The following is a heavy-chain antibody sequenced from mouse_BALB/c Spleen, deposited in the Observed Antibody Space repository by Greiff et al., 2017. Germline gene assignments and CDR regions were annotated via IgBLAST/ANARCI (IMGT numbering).Heavy chain of an antibody. V-gene: IGHV10-1*02. J-gene: IGHJ3*01. CDR2: IRSKSNNYAT. Sequence: EAGGGLVQPKGSLKLSCAASGFTFNTYAMNWVRQAPGKGLEWVARIRSKSNNYATYYADSVKDRFTISRDDSQSMLYLQMNNLKTEDTAMYYCVRKNYGYEFAYWGQGTLVTVSA. CDR3: VRKNYGYEFAY. D-gene: IGHD1-2*01. CDR1: GFTFNTYA.